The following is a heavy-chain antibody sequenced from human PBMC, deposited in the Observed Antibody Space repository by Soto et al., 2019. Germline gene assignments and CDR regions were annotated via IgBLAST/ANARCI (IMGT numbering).Heavy chain of an antibody. V-gene: IGHV1-8*01. Sequence: ASVKVCCKSSGYTFTRSDINWVRQATGRGLEWMGWMNPNSGNTGYAQKFQGRVTMTRDTSISTAYMELSSLRSEDTAVYYCARGRGWYSGYGYYFDYWGQGTLVTVSS. D-gene: IGHD5-12*01. CDR2: MNPNSGNT. CDR3: ARGRGWYSGYGYYFDY. J-gene: IGHJ4*02. CDR1: GYTFTRSD.